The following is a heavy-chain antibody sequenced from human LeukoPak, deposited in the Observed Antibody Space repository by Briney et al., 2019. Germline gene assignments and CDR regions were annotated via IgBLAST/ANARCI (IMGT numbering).Heavy chain of an antibody. CDR2: IWYDGSNK. V-gene: IGHV3-33*01. Sequence: GGSLRLSCAPSVFTFRIYVMHCVRQAPGKGLEWVAVIWYDGSNKYYADSVGRFTISRDNSKNTLYLQMNSLRAEDTAVYYCARDRGSSRWDGALHYLGQGTLVTASS. D-gene: IGHD3-16*01. CDR1: VFTFRIYV. CDR3: ARDRGSSRWDGALHY. J-gene: IGHJ4*02.